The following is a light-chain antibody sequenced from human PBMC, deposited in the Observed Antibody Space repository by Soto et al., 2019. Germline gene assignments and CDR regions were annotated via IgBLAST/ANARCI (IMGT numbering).Light chain of an antibody. CDR2: GAS. Sequence: DIEMTQSPISLPVTPGEPASISCRSSHVAWYQQKPGQAPWVLIHGASSRATGAPYRFSGSGSGTDFTLTISILQPDDFAMYYCQQYAPLPRTFGQGTKGDI. CDR3: QQYAPLPRT. J-gene: IGKJ1*01. V-gene: IGKV3-20*01. CDR1: H.